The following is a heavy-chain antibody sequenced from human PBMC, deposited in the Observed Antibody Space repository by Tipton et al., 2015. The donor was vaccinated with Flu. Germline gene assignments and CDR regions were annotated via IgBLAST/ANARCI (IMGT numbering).Heavy chain of an antibody. CDR2: IYHSGST. V-gene: IGHV4-38-2*01. CDR1: SYSISSSYY. CDR3: ARASGYCSSTSCYSMVFDY. D-gene: IGHD2-2*03. Sequence: TLSLTCAVSSYSISSSYYWGWIRQPPGKGLEWIGSIYHSGSTYYNPSLKSRVTISVDTSKNQFSLKLSSVTAADTAVYYCARASGYCSSTSCYSMVFDYWGQGTLVTVSS. J-gene: IGHJ4*02.